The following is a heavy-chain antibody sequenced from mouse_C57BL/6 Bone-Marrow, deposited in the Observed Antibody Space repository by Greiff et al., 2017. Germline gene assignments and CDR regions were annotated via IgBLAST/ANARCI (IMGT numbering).Heavy chain of an antibody. CDR2: ISSGGDYI. Sequence: EVQLVESGEGLVKPGGSLKLSCAASGFTFSSYAMSWVRQTPEKRLEWVAYISSGGDYIYYADTVKGRVTISRDNARNTMYLQMSSLKSEDTAMYYCTRDRDGWYGEFACRGQRAMVTVAA. J-gene: IGHJ3*01. V-gene: IGHV5-9-1*02. D-gene: IGHD2-3*01. CDR1: GFTFSSYA. CDR3: TRDRDGWYGEFAC.